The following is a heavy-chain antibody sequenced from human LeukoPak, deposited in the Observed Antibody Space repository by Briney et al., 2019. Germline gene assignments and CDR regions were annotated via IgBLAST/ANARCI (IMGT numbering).Heavy chain of an antibody. Sequence: SETLSLTCNVSRGSISSYYWSWIRQPPGKGLEWIGYIYYSGSTNYNPSLKSRVTISVDTSKNQFSLRLSSVTAADTAVYYCARGRNFLGYWGQGTLVTVSS. J-gene: IGHJ4*02. V-gene: IGHV4-59*01. CDR2: IYYSGST. CDR1: RGSISSYY. CDR3: ARGRNFLGY. D-gene: IGHD3-3*01.